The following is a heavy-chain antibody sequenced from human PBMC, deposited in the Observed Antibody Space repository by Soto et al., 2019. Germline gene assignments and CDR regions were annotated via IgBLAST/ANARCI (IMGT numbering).Heavy chain of an antibody. CDR3: ARDSGSSGYDGWGMDV. J-gene: IGHJ6*04. D-gene: IGHD3-22*01. CDR2: IWYDGSNK. V-gene: IGHV3-33*01. CDR1: GFTFSSYG. Sequence: GGSLRLSCAASGFTFSSYGMHWVRQAPGKGLEWVAVIWYDGSNKYYADSVKGRFTISRDNSKNTLYLQMNSLRAEDTAVYYCARDSGSSGYDGWGMDVWGKGTTVTVSP.